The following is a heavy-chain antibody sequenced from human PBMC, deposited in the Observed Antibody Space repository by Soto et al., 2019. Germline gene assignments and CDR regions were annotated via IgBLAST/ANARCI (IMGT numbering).Heavy chain of an antibody. J-gene: IGHJ4*02. CDR2: ISGSGGST. Sequence: GGSLRLSCAASGFTFSSYAMSWVRQAPGKGLEWVSAISGSGGSTYYADSAKGRFTIARANSKNTLYLQMNSLRAEDTAVYYCANGLHYSGSGQLFDYWGQGTLVTVSS. CDR1: GFTFSSYA. D-gene: IGHD1-26*01. V-gene: IGHV3-23*01. CDR3: ANGLHYSGSGQLFDY.